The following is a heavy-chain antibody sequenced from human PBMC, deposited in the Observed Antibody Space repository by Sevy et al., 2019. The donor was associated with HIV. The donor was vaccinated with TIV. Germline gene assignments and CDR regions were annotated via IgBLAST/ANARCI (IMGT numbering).Heavy chain of an antibody. V-gene: IGHV3-48*03. CDR1: GFTFSSYE. CDR2: ISSSGSTI. D-gene: IGHD5-12*01. Sequence: GGSLRLSCAASGFTFSSYEMNWVRQAPGKGLEWVSYISSSGSTIYYADSVKGRFTISRDNAKNPLYLQMNSLRAEDTAVYYCARGLNSGYDLGFDYWGQGTLVTVSS. J-gene: IGHJ4*02. CDR3: ARGLNSGYDLGFDY.